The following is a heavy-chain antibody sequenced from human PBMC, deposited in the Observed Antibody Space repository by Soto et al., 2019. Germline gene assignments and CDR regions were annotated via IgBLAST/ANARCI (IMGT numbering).Heavy chain of an antibody. D-gene: IGHD4-17*01. Sequence: QVQLQESGPGLVKPSETLSLTCTVSGGSISGGIYYWSWVRQSPGKGLEWIGYIFHSGSTFYNPSLGSRVTISLDTSKNQFSLRLSSVTAADTAVYYCAREIIPLTTDWYFDLWGRGTLVTVSS. CDR3: AREIIPLTTDWYFDL. CDR1: GGSISGGIYY. J-gene: IGHJ2*01. CDR2: IFHSGST. V-gene: IGHV4-30-4*01.